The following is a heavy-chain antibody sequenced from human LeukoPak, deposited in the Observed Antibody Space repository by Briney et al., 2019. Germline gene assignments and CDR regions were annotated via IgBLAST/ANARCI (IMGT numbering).Heavy chain of an antibody. D-gene: IGHD1-20*01. Sequence: ASVKVSCKASGYTFTSYGISWVRQAPGQGLEWMGWISAYNGSTNYAQKLQGRVTMTTDTSTSTAYMELRSLRSDDTAVYYCARGVRGNWNHNWFDPWGQGTLVTVSS. CDR3: ARGVRGNWNHNWFDP. V-gene: IGHV1-18*01. J-gene: IGHJ5*02. CDR2: ISAYNGST. CDR1: GYTFTSYG.